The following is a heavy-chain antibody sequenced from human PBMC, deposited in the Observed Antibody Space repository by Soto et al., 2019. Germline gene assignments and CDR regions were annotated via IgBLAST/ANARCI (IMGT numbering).Heavy chain of an antibody. J-gene: IGHJ5*01. D-gene: IGHD6-13*01. CDR1: GDIFKTYS. CDR2: VIPILGKP. CDR3: ARLWGIADHDS. Sequence: QVQLVQSGAEVKKPGSSVKVSCKSSGDIFKTYSVSWLRQAPGQGLEWMGGVIPILGKPMYAQKFQDRLTLPADESTRTVFMDLTSLTSDDTAVYFCARLWGIADHDSWGQGTRVIVSS. V-gene: IGHV1-69*12.